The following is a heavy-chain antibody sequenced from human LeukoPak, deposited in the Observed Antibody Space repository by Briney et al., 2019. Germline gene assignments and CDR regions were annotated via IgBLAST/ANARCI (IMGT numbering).Heavy chain of an antibody. D-gene: IGHD1-26*01. CDR1: GFTFSSYS. Sequence: GGSLRLSCEASGFTFSSYSLTWVRQAPGKGLEWVSYISYSSETTSYADSVKGRFTSSRDYAKKSLYLQMNSLRAEDTAVYYCAQVARGNYYHFDSWGQGTLVTVSS. J-gene: IGHJ4*02. CDR3: AQVARGNYYHFDS. CDR2: ISYSSETT. V-gene: IGHV3-48*04.